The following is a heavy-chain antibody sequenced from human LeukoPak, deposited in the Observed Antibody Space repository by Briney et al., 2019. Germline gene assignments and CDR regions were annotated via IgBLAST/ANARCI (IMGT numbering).Heavy chain of an antibody. CDR1: GDSISSYY. V-gene: IGHV4-59*01. D-gene: IGHD2-15*01. J-gene: IGHJ4*02. CDR2: IYNSRST. Sequence: SETLSLTCTDSGDSISSYYWSWIRQPPGKGLEWIGYIYNSRSTNYNPSLKSRVTISVDTSKNQFSLKLSSVTAADTAVYYCARSYCSGGSCWVYFDYWGQGTLVTVSS. CDR3: ARSYCSGGSCWVYFDY.